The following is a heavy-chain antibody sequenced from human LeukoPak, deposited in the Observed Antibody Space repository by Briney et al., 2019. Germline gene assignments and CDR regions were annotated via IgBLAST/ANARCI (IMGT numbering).Heavy chain of an antibody. Sequence: ASVKVSCKASGYTFTGYYMHWVRQAPGQGLEWMGWINPNSGGTNYAQKFQGWVTMTRDTSISTAYMELSRLRSDDTAVYYCARENFPPFDAFDIWGQGTMVTVSS. CDR2: INPNSGGT. CDR1: GYTFTGYY. CDR3: ARENFPPFDAFDI. V-gene: IGHV1-2*04. J-gene: IGHJ3*02.